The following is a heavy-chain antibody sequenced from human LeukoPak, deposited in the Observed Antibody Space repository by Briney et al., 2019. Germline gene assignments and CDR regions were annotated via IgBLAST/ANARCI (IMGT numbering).Heavy chain of an antibody. D-gene: IGHD1-7*01. V-gene: IGHV3-66*01. CDR3: ARMNYVSTGWGAPFDY. Sequence: PGGSLRLSCAASGFTVSNNYMNWVRQAPGKGLEWVSVIYTGGTTYYADSVKGRFTISRDNSKNMLFLQLNSLRAEDTALYYCARMNYVSTGWGAPFDYWGQGTLVTVSS. CDR2: IYTGGTT. J-gene: IGHJ4*02. CDR1: GFTVSNNY.